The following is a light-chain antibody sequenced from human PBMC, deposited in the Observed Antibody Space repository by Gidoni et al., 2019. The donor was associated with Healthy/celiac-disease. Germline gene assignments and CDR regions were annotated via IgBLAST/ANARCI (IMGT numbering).Light chain of an antibody. Sequence: TCTLSSGHSSYAIAWHQQQPEKGPRYLMKLNSDDSHSKGDGIPDRFSGSSSGAERYLTISSLQSEDEADYYCQTWGTGIRVFGTGTKVTVL. CDR1: SGHSSYA. CDR2: LNSDDSH. J-gene: IGLJ1*01. V-gene: IGLV4-69*01. CDR3: QTWGTGIRV.